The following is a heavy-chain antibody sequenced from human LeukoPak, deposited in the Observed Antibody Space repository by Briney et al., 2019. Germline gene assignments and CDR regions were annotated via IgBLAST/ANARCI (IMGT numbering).Heavy chain of an antibody. D-gene: IGHD5-18*01. CDR1: GGTFSRNA. Sequence: ASVKVSCKASGGTFSRNAISWVRQAPGQGLEWMGGIIPIFGTANYAENFQGRVTITTDEITSTAYMELGSLRSEDTAVYYCASPDASMVSAFDYWGQGTLVTVSS. CDR3: ASPDASMVSAFDY. V-gene: IGHV1-69*05. CDR2: IIPIFGTA. J-gene: IGHJ4*02.